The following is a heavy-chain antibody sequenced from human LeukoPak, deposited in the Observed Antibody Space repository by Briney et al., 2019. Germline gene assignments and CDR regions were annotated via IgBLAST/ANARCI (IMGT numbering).Heavy chain of an antibody. D-gene: IGHD3-22*01. V-gene: IGHV4-4*02. CDR3: ARGTYDSSGYYPRPFGY. CDR1: GGSISSSNW. CDR2: IYHSGST. Sequence: SETLSLTCAVSGGSISSSNWWSWVRQPPGKGLEWIGEIYHSGSTNYNPSLKSRVTISVDKSKNQFSLKLSSVTAADTAVYYCARGTYDSSGYYPRPFGYWGQGTLVTVSS. J-gene: IGHJ4*02.